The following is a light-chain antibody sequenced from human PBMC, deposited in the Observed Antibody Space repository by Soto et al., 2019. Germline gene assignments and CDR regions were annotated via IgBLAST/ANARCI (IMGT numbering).Light chain of an antibody. CDR1: SSVVGGYNS. J-gene: IGLJ1*01. V-gene: IGLV2-14*03. CDR3: SSYTSSNTYV. Sequence: QSVLTQPASVSGSPGQSIAISCTGTSSVVGGYNSVSWYQQHPGKAPKLMIYNVSNRPSGVSDRFSGSKSGNTASLTISGLQAEDEADYSCSSYTSSNTYVFGTGTKVTVL. CDR2: NVS.